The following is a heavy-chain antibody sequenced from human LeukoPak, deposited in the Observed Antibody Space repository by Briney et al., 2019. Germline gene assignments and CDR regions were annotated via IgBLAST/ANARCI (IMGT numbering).Heavy chain of an antibody. CDR3: ARGRAWDYLDS. J-gene: IGHJ4*02. CDR2: ISSDGGKK. D-gene: IGHD1-26*01. CDR1: DFTLSSHG. Sequence: PGKSLRLSCVVSDFTLSSHGMHWVRQAPGKGLEWVAVISSDGGKKSYADSVKGRFTISRDNSKNTLYLQMDSLRVEDTAIYYCARGRAWDYLDSWDQGPLVTVSS. V-gene: IGHV3-30*03.